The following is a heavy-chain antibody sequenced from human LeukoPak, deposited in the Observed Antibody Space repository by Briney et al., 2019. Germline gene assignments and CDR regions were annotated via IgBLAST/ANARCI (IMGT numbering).Heavy chain of an antibody. CDR3: ARDGGYCSRTSCVHAFDI. D-gene: IGHD2-2*01. V-gene: IGHV4-59*01. J-gene: IGHJ3*02. Sequence: SETLSLTCTVSGGSISSYYWSWIRQPPGKGLEWIGYIHYSGSTNYNPSLKSRVSISIDTSKNQFSLKLSSVTAADTAVYYCARDGGYCSRTSCVHAFDIWGQGTMVTVSS. CDR1: GGSISSYY. CDR2: IHYSGST.